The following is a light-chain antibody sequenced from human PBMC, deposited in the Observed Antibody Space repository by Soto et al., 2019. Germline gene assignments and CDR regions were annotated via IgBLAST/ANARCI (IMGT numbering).Light chain of an antibody. J-gene: IGKJ4*01. CDR1: QTISSN. CDR2: DAS. Sequence: EIVMTQSPATLSVSPGERATLSCRASQTISSNLAWYQQKPGQAPGLLIYDASTRAAGVPVRFRGSGSGAEFTLTISSLQSEDSALYYCHQYNNWLALTFGGGTKVEIK. V-gene: IGKV3-15*01. CDR3: HQYNNWLALT.